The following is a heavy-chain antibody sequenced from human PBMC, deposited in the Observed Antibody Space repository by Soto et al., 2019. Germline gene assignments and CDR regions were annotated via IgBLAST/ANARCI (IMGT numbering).Heavy chain of an antibody. CDR1: GGSISSSNW. CDR3: ASYYYDSSGNEHFDY. CDR2: IYHSGST. Sequence: PSETLSLTCAVSGGSISSSNWWSWVRQPPGKGLEWIGEIYHSGSTNYNPSLKSRVTISVDKSKNQFSLKLSSVTAADTAVYYCASYYYDSSGNEHFDYWGQRTLVTVS. D-gene: IGHD3-22*01. V-gene: IGHV4-4*02. J-gene: IGHJ4*02.